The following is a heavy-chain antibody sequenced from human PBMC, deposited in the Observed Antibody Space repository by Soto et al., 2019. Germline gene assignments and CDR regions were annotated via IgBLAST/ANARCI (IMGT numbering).Heavy chain of an antibody. CDR1: GFTFSDYY. CDR3: AKAGIYCSSTSCYTFDC. J-gene: IGHJ4*02. D-gene: IGHD2-2*02. Sequence: HPGGSLRLSCAASGFTFSDYYMSWVRQAPGKGLEWVSAISGSGGSTYYADSVKGRFTISRDNFKNTLYLQMNSLRAEDTALYYCAKAGIYCSSTSCYTFDCRGQGTLVTVST. CDR2: ISGSGGST. V-gene: IGHV3-23*01.